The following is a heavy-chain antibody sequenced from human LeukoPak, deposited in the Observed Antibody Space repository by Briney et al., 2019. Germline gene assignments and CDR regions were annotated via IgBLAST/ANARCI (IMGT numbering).Heavy chain of an antibody. J-gene: IGHJ4*02. V-gene: IGHV4-39*01. CDR2: IYYSGNT. CDR1: GVSISSSNSY. Sequence: SETLSLTCTVTGVSISSSNSYWGWIRQPPGKGLEWIGSIYYSGNTYYNASLKSQVSISIDTSKNQFSLRLTSVTAADTAVYYCARQTGSGLFILPGGQGTLVTVSS. D-gene: IGHD3/OR15-3a*01. CDR3: ARQTGSGLFILP.